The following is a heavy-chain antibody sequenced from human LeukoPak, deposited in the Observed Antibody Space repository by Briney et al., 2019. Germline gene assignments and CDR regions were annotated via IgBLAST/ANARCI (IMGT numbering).Heavy chain of an antibody. CDR2: IYYSGTT. J-gene: IGHJ4*02. D-gene: IGHD3-3*01. CDR3: ARSGYFLYYFDY. CDR1: GGSIGSSSYY. Sequence: SETLSLTCSVSGGSIGSSSYYWGWIRQPPGKGLEWIGSIYYSGTTYYNPSLKSRVTISVDTSKNQFSLKLSSVTAADTAVYYCARSGYFLYYFDYWGQGTLVTVSS. V-gene: IGHV4-39*01.